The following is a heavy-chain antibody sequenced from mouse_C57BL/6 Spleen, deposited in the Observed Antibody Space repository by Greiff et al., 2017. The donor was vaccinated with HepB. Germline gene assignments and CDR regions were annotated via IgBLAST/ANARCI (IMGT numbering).Heavy chain of an antibody. J-gene: IGHJ2*01. D-gene: IGHD2-5*01. V-gene: IGHV1-64*01. CDR1: GYTFTSYW. CDR3: ARGGYSNYEGYYFDY. CDR2: IHPNSGST. Sequence: QVQLQQPGAELVKPGASVKLSCKASGYTFTSYWMHWVKQRPGQGLEWIGMIHPNSGSTNYNEKFKSKATLTVDKSSSTAYMQLSSLTSEDSAVYYCARGGYSNYEGYYFDYWGQGTTLTVSS.